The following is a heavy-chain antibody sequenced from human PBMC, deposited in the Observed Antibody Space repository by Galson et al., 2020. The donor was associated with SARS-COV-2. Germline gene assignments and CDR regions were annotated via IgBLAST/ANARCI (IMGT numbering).Heavy chain of an antibody. Sequence: SETLSLTCSASGGPASSGRTYWSWIPQAAREGREWIGRIYSDGTAYYNPALKSRVTISLDTSENQFSLTLSSVTAADTAVYYCARDASFYVGARRYPWRQGTLGTV. D-gene: IGHD3-10*02. CDR3: ARDASFYVGARRYP. CDR2: IYSDGTA. V-gene: IGHV4-61*02. CDR1: GGPASSGRTY. J-gene: IGHJ5*02.